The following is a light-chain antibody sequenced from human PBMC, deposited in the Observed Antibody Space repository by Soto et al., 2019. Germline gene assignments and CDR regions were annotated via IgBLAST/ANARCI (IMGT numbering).Light chain of an antibody. CDR3: QHRYSTPG. Sequence: IQLTQSPSSLSASVGDRVSITCRASQNIDNFLNWYQQKPGKAPKLLFYAASDLQDGVPTRFSGSGSGTDFTLTLSCLQPEDYGTYYCQHRYSTPGFGPGTKLDIK. J-gene: IGKJ3*01. CDR2: AAS. CDR1: QNIDNF. V-gene: IGKV1-39*01.